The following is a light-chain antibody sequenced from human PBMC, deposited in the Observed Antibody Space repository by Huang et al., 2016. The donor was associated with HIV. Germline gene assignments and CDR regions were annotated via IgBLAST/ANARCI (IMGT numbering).Light chain of an antibody. J-gene: IGKJ2*01. V-gene: IGKV2-28*01. CDR3: MAALQTPPNT. CDR1: QSLLQTNGYNY. CDR2: VGS. Sequence: EIVMPQSPLSLPVTPGEPASISCRSSQSLLQTNGYNYLDWYLQKPGQSPQLLIYVGSHRATGVPDRFSGSGSGTECTLEISRVEADDVGIYYCMAALQTPPNTFGQGTRLEI.